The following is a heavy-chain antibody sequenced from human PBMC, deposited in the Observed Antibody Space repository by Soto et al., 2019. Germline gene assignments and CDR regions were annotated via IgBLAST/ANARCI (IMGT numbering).Heavy chain of an antibody. CDR1: GGSITTSVL. CDR3: ARHRIAVAGPLDY. V-gene: IGHV4-4*02. CDR2: IAHDGHT. D-gene: IGHD6-19*01. J-gene: IGHJ4*02. Sequence: SATLSLTCDVSGGSITTSVLCPWVRQFPGRGLEWIGEIAHDGHTNYNPSLSGRVTMSVDLSNSQFSLNVASVNAADTAVYFCARHRIAVAGPLDYWGQGTLVTVSS.